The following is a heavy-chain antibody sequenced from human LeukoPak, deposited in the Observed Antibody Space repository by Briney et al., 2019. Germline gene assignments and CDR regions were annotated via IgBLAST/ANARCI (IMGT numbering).Heavy chain of an antibody. D-gene: IGHD5-18*01. Sequence: GGSLRLSCAASGFTFSSYAMHWVRQAPGKGLEWVAVISYDGSNKYYADSVKGRFTISRDNSKNTLYLQMNSLRAEGTAVYYCARDQANTAMVSFDYWGQGTLVTVSS. CDR1: GFTFSSYA. CDR2: ISYDGSNK. J-gene: IGHJ4*02. V-gene: IGHV3-30-3*01. CDR3: ARDQANTAMVSFDY.